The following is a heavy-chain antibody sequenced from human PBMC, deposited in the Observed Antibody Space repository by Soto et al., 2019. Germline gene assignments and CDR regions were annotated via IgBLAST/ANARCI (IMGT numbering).Heavy chain of an antibody. V-gene: IGHV3-23*01. CDR1: GFAFRNYG. Sequence: EVQLLGYGGGLVHPGGSLRLSCAASGFAFRNYGMSWVRQAPGKGLKWVSTISGSGGSTYYADSVKGRFTISRDNSKNTLYLQMNSLRAEDTAIYYCAKDTFDVPPGFDYWGQGTLVTVSS. CDR2: ISGSGGST. D-gene: IGHD3-9*01. CDR3: AKDTFDVPPGFDY. J-gene: IGHJ4*02.